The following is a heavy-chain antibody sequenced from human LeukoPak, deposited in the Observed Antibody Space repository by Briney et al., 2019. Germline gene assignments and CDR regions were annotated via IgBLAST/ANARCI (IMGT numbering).Heavy chain of an antibody. CDR2: ITGSGGST. J-gene: IGHJ4*02. D-gene: IGHD5-18*01. Sequence: GGTLRLSCAASGFTFSNYGLSWVRQAPGKGLEWVSGITGSGGSTYYADSVKGRFTISRDNSKNTLYLQMNSLRAEDTAVYYCAKVHTAMTNRPFDYWGQGTLVTVSS. CDR1: GFTFSNYG. CDR3: AKVHTAMTNRPFDY. V-gene: IGHV3-23*01.